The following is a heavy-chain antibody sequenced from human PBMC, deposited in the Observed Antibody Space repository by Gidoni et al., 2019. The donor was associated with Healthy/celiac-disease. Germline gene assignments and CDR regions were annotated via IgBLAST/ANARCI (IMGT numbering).Heavy chain of an antibody. V-gene: IGHV4-39*07. CDR1: GGSISSSLYY. J-gene: IGHJ5*02. CDR3: ARGRYDSSGYYDWFDP. CDR2: LYSSGST. Sequence: QLQLQESGLGLGKLSETLSLTSAGAGGSISSSLYYWGWFRQPPGKGLEWIGSLYSSGSTYYNPSPNTRVTISVDTSKNQFSLKLSSVTAADTAVYYCARGRYDSSGYYDWFDPWGQGTLVTVSS. D-gene: IGHD3-22*01.